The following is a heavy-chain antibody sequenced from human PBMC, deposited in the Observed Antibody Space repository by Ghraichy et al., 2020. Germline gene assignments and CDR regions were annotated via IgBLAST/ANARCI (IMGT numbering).Heavy chain of an antibody. CDR2: IKQDGSEK. CDR3: ARDVVGGSYPQDY. CDR1: GFTFSSYW. J-gene: IGHJ4*02. V-gene: IGHV3-7*01. Sequence: GGSLRLSCAASGFTFSSYWMSWVRQAPGKGLEWVANIKQDGSEKYYVDSVKGRFTISRDNAKNSLYLQMNSLRAEDTAVYYCARDVVGGSYPQDYWGQGTLVTVSS. D-gene: IGHD1-26*01.